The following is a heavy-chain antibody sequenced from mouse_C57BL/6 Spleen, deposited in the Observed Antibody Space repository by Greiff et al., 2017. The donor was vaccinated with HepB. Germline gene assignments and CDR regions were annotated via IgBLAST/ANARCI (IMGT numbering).Heavy chain of an antibody. D-gene: IGHD2-10*01. CDR1: GFTFSDYY. CDR2: INYDGSST. Sequence: EVKLMESEGGLVQPGSSMKLSCTASGFTFSDYYMAWVRQVPEKGLEWVANINYDGSSTYYLDSLKSRFIISRDNAKNILYLQMSSLKSEDTATYYCARVSLLYAMDYWGQGTSVTVSS. CDR3: ARVSLLYAMDY. J-gene: IGHJ4*01. V-gene: IGHV5-16*01.